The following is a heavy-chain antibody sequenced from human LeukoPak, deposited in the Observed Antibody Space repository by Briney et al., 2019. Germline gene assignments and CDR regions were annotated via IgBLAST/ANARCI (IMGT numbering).Heavy chain of an antibody. Sequence: GGSLRLSCTASGFTFSTYVMNWVRRAPGKGLEWVSALTGSDDSTHYADSVKGRFTISRDNSKNTLYLQMNSLRAEDTAVYYCARGGSNFGYNYGYFDYWGQGTLVTVSS. CDR1: GFTFSTYV. V-gene: IGHV3-23*01. J-gene: IGHJ4*02. D-gene: IGHD5-18*01. CDR3: ARGGSNFGYNYGYFDY. CDR2: LTGSDDST.